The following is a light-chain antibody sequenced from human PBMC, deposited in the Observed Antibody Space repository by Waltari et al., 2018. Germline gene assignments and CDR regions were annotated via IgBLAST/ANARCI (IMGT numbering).Light chain of an antibody. V-gene: IGLV2-14*03. J-gene: IGLJ3*02. CDR1: SSDVGGYNH. CDR2: DVS. Sequence: QSALTKPAPVSGSPGQSLTISCTGTSSDVGGYNHVSWYQQHPGKAPQLMIYDVSSRPSGVSNRFSGSKSGNTASLTISGLQAEDEADYYCSSYTSSSTLWVFGGGTKLTVL. CDR3: SSYTSSSTLWV.